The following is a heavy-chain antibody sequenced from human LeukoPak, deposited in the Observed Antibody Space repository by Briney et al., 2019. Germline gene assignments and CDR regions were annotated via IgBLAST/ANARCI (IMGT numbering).Heavy chain of an antibody. J-gene: IGHJ6*03. CDR2: IRSKAYGGTT. V-gene: IGHV3-49*04. CDR1: GSTFGDYA. D-gene: IGHD3-10*01. CDR3: TRVDSSRVGFGELFLFYYYYMDV. Sequence: GGSLRLSCTASGSTFGDYAMSWVRQAPGKGLEWVGFIRSKAYGGTTEYAASVKGRFTISRDDSKSIAYLQMNSLKTEDTAVYYCTRVDSSRVGFGELFLFYYYYMDVWGKGTTVTISS.